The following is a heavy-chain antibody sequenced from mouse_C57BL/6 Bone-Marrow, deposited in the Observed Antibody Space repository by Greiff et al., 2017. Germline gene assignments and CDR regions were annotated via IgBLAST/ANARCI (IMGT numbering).Heavy chain of an antibody. V-gene: IGHV2-5*01. CDR1: GFSLTSYG. CDR2: IWRGGST. D-gene: IGHD2-1*01. J-gene: IGHJ4*01. Sequence: QVQLQQSGPGLVQPSQSLSITCTVSGFSLTSYGVHWVRQSPGKGLEWLGVIWRGGSTDYNAAFMSRLSITKDNSKRQVFFKMNSLQADDTAIYYCAKRSYGIYAMDYWGQGTSVTVSS. CDR3: AKRSYGIYAMDY.